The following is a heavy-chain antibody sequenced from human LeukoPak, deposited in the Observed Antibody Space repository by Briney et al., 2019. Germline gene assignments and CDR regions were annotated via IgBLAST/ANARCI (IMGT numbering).Heavy chain of an antibody. J-gene: IGHJ4*02. CDR1: GFTFGTYG. Sequence: PGGSLRLSCAASGFTFGTYGMHWVRQASGKGLEWVGRIRSKANSYATAYAASVKGRFTISRDDSKNTAYLQMNSLKTEDTAVYYCIRREDYYDSSGYYYYFDYWGQGTLVTVSS. CDR3: IRREDYYDSSGYYYYFDY. CDR2: IRSKANSYAT. V-gene: IGHV3-73*01. D-gene: IGHD3-22*01.